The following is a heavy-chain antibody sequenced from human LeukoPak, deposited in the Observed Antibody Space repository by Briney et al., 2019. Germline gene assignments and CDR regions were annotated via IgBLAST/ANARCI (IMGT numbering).Heavy chain of an antibody. Sequence: SETLSLTCAVYGGSFSGYYWSWIRQPPGKGLEWIGEINHSGSTNYNPSLKSRVTISVDTSKNQFSLKLSSVTAADTAVHYCARGDGGFYDFWSGYSYNWFDPWGQGTLVTVSS. CDR3: ARGDGGFYDFWSGYSYNWFDP. CDR1: GGSFSGYY. CDR2: INHSGST. V-gene: IGHV4-34*01. D-gene: IGHD3-3*01. J-gene: IGHJ5*02.